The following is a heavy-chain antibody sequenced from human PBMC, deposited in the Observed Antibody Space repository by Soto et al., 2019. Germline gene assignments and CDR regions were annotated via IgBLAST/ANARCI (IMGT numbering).Heavy chain of an antibody. CDR1: GFTFSSYG. V-gene: IGHV3-30*18. CDR2: ISYDGSNK. J-gene: IGHJ4*02. D-gene: IGHD3-16*01. Sequence: GGSLRLSCAASGFTFSSYGMHWVRQAPGKGLEWVAVISYDGSNKYYADSVKGRFTISRDNSRNTLYLQMNSLRAEDTAVYYCAKDLWGSGSPFDYWGQGTLVTVSS. CDR3: AKDLWGSGSPFDY.